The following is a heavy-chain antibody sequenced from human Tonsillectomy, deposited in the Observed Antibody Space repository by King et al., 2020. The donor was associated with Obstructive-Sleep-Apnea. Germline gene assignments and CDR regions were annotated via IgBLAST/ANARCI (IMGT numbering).Heavy chain of an antibody. CDR1: GGSISSSSYY. Sequence: LQLQESGPGLVKPSETLSLTCTVSGGSISSSSYYWCWIRQPPGKGLGWIGSIYYSGSTYSNPSLKSRFTISVDTSKNQFSLKLSSVTAADTAVYYCARETHYYDSSGYLSYFDYWGQGTLVTVSS. CDR3: ARETHYYDSSGYLSYFDY. D-gene: IGHD3-22*01. V-gene: IGHV4-39*07. CDR2: IYYSGST. J-gene: IGHJ4*02.